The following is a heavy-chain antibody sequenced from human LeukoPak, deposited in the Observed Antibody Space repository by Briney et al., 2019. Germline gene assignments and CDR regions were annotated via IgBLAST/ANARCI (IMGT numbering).Heavy chain of an antibody. V-gene: IGHV1-18*01. J-gene: IGHJ4*02. CDR1: GYTFTTYG. CDR3: ARDFLGFDY. CDR2: ISAYNGNA. D-gene: IGHD3-3*01. Sequence: ASVKVSCKASGYTFTTYGIVWVRQAPGQGLEWMGWISAYNGNANYAQKLQGRVTMTRDMSTSTVYMELSSLRSEDTAVYYCARDFLGFDYWGQGTLVTVSS.